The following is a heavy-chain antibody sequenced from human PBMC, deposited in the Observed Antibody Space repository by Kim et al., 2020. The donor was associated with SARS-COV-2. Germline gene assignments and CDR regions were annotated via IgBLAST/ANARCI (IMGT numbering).Heavy chain of an antibody. J-gene: IGHJ4*01. CDR2: ISWNSGSI. V-gene: IGHV3-9*01. D-gene: IGHD5-12*01. CDR1: GFTFDDYA. Sequence: GGSLRLSCAASGFTFDDYAMHWVRQAPGKGLEWVSGISWNSGSIGYADSVKGRFTISRDNAKNSLYLQMNSLRAEDTALYYCAKSKQGGYSGYEFDYWG. CDR3: AKSKQGGYSGYEFDY.